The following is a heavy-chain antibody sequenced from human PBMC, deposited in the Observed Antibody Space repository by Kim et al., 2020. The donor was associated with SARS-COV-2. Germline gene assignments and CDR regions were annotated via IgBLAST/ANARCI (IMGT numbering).Heavy chain of an antibody. CDR3: ARGGVGVIITSASGWFDP. D-gene: IGHD3-10*01. CDR2: INTNTGNP. J-gene: IGHJ5*02. V-gene: IGHV7-4-1*02. CDR1: GYTFTSYA. Sequence: ASVKVSCKASGYTFTSYAMNWVRQAPGQGLEWMGWINTNTGNPTYAQGFTGRFVFSLDTSVSTAYLQISSLKAEDTAVYYCARGGVGVIITSASGWFDPWGQGTLVTVSS.